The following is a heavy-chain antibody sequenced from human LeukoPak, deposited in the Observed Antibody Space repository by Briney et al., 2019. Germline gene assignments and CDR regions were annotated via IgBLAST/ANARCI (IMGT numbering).Heavy chain of an antibody. J-gene: IGHJ4*02. D-gene: IGHD3-16*01. CDR3: ARFDYGAPDY. CDR1: GDSFSSNRAA. Sequence: PSQTLSLTCALSGDSFSSNRAAWNWSRQAPARGLEWLVRTYYRSKWYNDYTVSVKSRISITPDTSKNQFSLQLKSVTPEDTAVYYCARFDYGAPDYWGQGTLVTVSS. CDR2: TYYRSKWYN. V-gene: IGHV6-1*01.